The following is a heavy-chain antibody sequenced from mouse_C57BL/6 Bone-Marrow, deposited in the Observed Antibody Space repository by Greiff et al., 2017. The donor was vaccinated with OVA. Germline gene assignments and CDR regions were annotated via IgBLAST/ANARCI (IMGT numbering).Heavy chain of an antibody. CDR1: GFTFSSYA. D-gene: IGHD2-4*01. CDR3: ARGGDYPAWFAY. Sequence: VQLQQSGGGLVKPGGSLKLSCAASGFTFSSYAMSWVRQTPEKRLEWVATISDGGSYTYYPDNVKGRFTISRDNAKNNLYLQMSHLKSEDTAMYYCARGGDYPAWFAYWGQGTLVTVSA. CDR2: ISDGGSYT. V-gene: IGHV5-4*01. J-gene: IGHJ3*01.